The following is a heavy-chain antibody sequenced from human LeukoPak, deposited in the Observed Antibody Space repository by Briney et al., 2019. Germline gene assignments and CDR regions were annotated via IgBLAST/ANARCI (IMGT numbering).Heavy chain of an antibody. D-gene: IGHD1-20*01. CDR3: ARAATYNWNDVNY. Sequence: PGGSLRLSCAASGFTFSIYAMSWVRQAPGKGLEWVSTVSGSGHSTFYADSVKGRFTISRDNAKNSVYLQMNSLRAEDTAVYYCARAATYNWNDVNYWGQGTLVTVSS. CDR1: GFTFSIYA. CDR2: VSGSGHST. V-gene: IGHV3-23*01. J-gene: IGHJ4*02.